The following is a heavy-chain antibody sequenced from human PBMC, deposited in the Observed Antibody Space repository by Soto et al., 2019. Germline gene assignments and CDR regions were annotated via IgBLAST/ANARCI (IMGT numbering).Heavy chain of an antibody. CDR2: IYYSGST. J-gene: IGHJ6*02. V-gene: IGHV4-31*03. CDR3: ATDEYFGSEIDFYYYAMDV. Sequence: SETLSLTCTVSGGSISSGGYYWSWIRQHPGKGLEWIGYIYYSGSTYYNPSLKSRVTISVDTSKNQFSLKLSSVTAADTAVYYCATDEYFGSEIDFYYYAMDVWGQGTTVTV. CDR1: GGSISSGGYY. D-gene: IGHD3-10*01.